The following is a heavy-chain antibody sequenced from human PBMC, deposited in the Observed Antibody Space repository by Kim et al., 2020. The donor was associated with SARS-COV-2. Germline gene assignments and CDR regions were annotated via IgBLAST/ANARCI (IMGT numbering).Heavy chain of an antibody. Sequence: SETLSLTCTVSGGSISSSSYYWGWIRQPPGKGLEWIGSIYYSGSTYYNPSLKSRVTISVDTSKNQFSLKLSSVTAADTAVYYCARRPDDWLLLVYYFDYWGQGTLVTVSS. CDR2: IYYSGST. V-gene: IGHV4-39*01. J-gene: IGHJ4*02. D-gene: IGHD3-9*01. CDR1: GGSISSSSYY. CDR3: ARRPDDWLLLVYYFDY.